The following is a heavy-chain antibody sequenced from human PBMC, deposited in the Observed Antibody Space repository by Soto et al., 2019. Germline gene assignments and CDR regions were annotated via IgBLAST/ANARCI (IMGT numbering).Heavy chain of an antibody. V-gene: IGHV3-23*01. CDR3: AIDQTDSGGYSDY. CDR1: GFTFSSYA. CDR2: ISDSAINT. Sequence: PGGSLRLSCAASGFTFSSYAMSWVRQAPGKGLEWVSTISDSAINTYYVDSVKGRFTISRDNSKNTLYLQLNNLRAEDTAVYFCAIDQTDSGGYSDYWGQGTLVTVSS. D-gene: IGHD3-22*01. J-gene: IGHJ4*02.